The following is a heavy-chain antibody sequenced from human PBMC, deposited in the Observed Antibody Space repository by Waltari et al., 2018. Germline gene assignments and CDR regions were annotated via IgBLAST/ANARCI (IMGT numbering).Heavy chain of an antibody. CDR2: INPSGGST. J-gene: IGHJ6*02. CDR3: ARAEYYGSGSYYYYYYGMDV. Sequence: QVQLVQSGAEVKKPGASVKVSCKASGYTFTSYYMHWVRQAPGQGLEWMGIINPSGGSTSYAQKFQGRVTMTRDTSTSTVYMELSSLRSEDTAVYYCARAEYYGSGSYYYYYYGMDVWGQGTTVTVSS. D-gene: IGHD3-10*01. V-gene: IGHV1-46*01. CDR1: GYTFTSYY.